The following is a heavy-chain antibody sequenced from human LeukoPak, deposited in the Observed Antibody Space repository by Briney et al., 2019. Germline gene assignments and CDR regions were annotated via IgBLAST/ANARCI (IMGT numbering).Heavy chain of an antibody. CDR3: ARDHSSGWYGDY. CDR2: ISYDGSNK. D-gene: IGHD6-19*01. J-gene: IGHJ4*02. Sequence: GGSLRLSCAASGFTFSSYAMHWVRQAPGKGLEWVAVISYDGSNKYYADSVKGRFTISRDNSKNTLYLQMNSLRAEDTAVYYCARDHSSGWYGDYWGQGTLVTVPS. V-gene: IGHV3-30-3*01. CDR1: GFTFSSYA.